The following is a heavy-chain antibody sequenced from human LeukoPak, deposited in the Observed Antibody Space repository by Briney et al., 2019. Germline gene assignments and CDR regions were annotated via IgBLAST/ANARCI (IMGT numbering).Heavy chain of an antibody. D-gene: IGHD2-21*02. CDR2: IYYSGST. CDR1: GGSISSYY. V-gene: IGHV4-59*01. CDR3: AREAYCGGDCYSGFDY. J-gene: IGHJ4*02. Sequence: SETLSLTCTVSGGSISSYYWSWIQQPPGKGLEWIGYIYYSGSTNYNPSLKSRVTISVDTSKNQFSLKLSSVTAADTAVYYCAREAYCGGDCYSGFDYWGQGTLVTVSS.